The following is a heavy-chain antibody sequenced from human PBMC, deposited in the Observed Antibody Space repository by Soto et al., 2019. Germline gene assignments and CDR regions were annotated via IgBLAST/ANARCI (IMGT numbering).Heavy chain of an antibody. D-gene: IGHD3-3*01. CDR1: GGTFSSYA. V-gene: IGHV1-69*13. CDR3: ARDNEGLRFLELLYYGMDV. J-gene: IGHJ6*02. CDR2: IIPIFGTA. Sequence: GASVKVSCKASGGTFSSYAISWVRQAPGQGLEWMGGIIPIFGTANYAQKFQGRVTITADESTSTAYMELSSLRSEDTAVYYCARDNEGLRFLELLYYGMDVWGQGTTVTVS.